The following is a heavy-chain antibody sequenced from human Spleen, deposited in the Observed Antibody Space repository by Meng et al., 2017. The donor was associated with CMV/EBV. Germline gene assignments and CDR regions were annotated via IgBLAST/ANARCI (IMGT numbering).Heavy chain of an antibody. Sequence: ASVKVSCKASGYTFSSYDINWVRQATGQGLEWMGWMNPNSGNTGYAQKFQGRVTITRNTSINTAYMELSSLRSEDTAVYYCARGGDTYYDCWSDARIYGMDVWGQGTTVTVSS. CDR1: GYTFSSYD. CDR2: MNPNSGNT. V-gene: IGHV1-8*03. J-gene: IGHJ6*02. CDR3: ARGGDTYYDCWSDARIYGMDV. D-gene: IGHD3-3*01.